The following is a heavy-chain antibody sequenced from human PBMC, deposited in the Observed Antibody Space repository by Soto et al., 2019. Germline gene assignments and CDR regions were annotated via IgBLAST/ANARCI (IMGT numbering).Heavy chain of an antibody. J-gene: IGHJ4*02. CDR2: INPNSGGT. Sequence: QVQLVQSGAEVKKPGASVKVSCKASGYTFTGYYMHWVRQAPGQGLEWMGWINPNSGGTNYAQKFQGRVTMTRDTSIRTAYMDLGRLGSDGTAVFYCARRDQYFCYWGQGTLVTVSS. V-gene: IGHV1-2*02. CDR3: ARRDQYFCY. CDR1: GYTFTGYY. D-gene: IGHD3-3*01.